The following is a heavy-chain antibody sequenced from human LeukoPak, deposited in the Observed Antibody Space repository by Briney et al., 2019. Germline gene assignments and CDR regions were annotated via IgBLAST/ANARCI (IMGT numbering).Heavy chain of an antibody. J-gene: IGHJ5*02. CDR1: GGSFSGYY. Sequence: SETLSLTCAVYGGSFSGYYWSWIRQPPGKGLEWIGEINHSGSTNYNPSLKSRVTISVDTSKNQFSLKLSSVTAADTAVYYCARLGSTWYENWFDPWGQGTLVTVSS. D-gene: IGHD6-13*01. V-gene: IGHV4-34*01. CDR2: INHSGST. CDR3: ARLGSTWYENWFDP.